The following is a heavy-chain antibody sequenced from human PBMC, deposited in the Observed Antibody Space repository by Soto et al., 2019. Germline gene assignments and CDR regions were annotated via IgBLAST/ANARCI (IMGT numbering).Heavy chain of an antibody. CDR2: IIPIFGTA. V-gene: IGHV1-69*06. CDR1: GGTFSSYA. Sequence: QVQLVQSGAEVKKPGSSVKVSCKASGGTFSSYAISWVRQAPGQGLEWMGGIIPIFGTANYAQKFQGRVTITAEKSTSTAYMELSSLRSEDTAVYYCARVGDSGSYLDYFDYWGQGTLVTVSS. D-gene: IGHD1-26*01. J-gene: IGHJ4*02. CDR3: ARVGDSGSYLDYFDY.